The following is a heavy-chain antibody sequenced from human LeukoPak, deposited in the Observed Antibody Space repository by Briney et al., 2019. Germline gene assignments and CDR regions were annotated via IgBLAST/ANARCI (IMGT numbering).Heavy chain of an antibody. V-gene: IGHV1-8*01. CDR2: MNPNSGNT. D-gene: IGHD5-12*01. CDR3: ARHSGGYDRRGFDP. Sequence: ASVKVSCKASGYTFTSYDINWVRQATGQGLEWMGRMNPNSGNTGYAQKFQGRVTMTRNTSISTAYMELSSLRSEDTAVYYCARHSGGYDRRGFDPWGQGTLVTVSS. CDR1: GYTFTSYD. J-gene: IGHJ5*02.